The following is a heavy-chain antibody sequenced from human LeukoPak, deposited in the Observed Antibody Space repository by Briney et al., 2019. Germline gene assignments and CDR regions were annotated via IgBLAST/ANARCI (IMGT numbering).Heavy chain of an antibody. CDR2: IWYDGNNK. V-gene: IGHV3-33*01. CDR1: GFTFSSYG. CDR3: ASDSSGSVDY. J-gene: IGHJ4*02. D-gene: IGHD3-22*01. Sequence: GGSLRLSCAASGFTFSSYGMHWVRQAPGKGLEWVAVIWYDGNNKYYADSVKGRSTISRDNSKNTLYLQMNSLRAEDTAVYYCASDSSGSVDYWGQGTLVTVSS.